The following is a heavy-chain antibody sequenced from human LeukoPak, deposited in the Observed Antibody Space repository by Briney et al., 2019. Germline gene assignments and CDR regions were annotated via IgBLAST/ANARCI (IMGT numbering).Heavy chain of an antibody. CDR3: ARGLSGGVVISYYYGMDV. J-gene: IGHJ6*02. Sequence: GASVKVSCKASGYTFTGYYMHWVRQAPGQGLEWMGRVNPNSGGTNYAQKFQGRVTMTRDTSISTAYMELSRLRSDDTAVYYCARGLSGGVVISYYYGMDVWGQGTTVTVSS. D-gene: IGHD3-3*01. V-gene: IGHV1-2*06. CDR2: VNPNSGGT. CDR1: GYTFTGYY.